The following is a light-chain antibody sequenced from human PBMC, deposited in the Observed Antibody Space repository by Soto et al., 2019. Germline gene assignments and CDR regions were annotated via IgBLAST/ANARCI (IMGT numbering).Light chain of an antibody. CDR1: SSDVGGYNY. CDR3: SSYAGTYSYV. CDR2: GVS. V-gene: IGLV2-11*01. Sequence: LTQPRSVSGSPGPSVSISCTGTSSDVGGYNYVSWCQQHPGTAPKLIIFGVSKRPSGVPDRFSGSKSGNTASLSISGLQAEDEADYYCSSYAGTYSYVLGTGTKVTVL. J-gene: IGLJ1*01.